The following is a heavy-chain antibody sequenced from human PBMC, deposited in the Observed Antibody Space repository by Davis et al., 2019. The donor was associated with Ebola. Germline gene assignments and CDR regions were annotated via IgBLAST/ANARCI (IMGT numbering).Heavy chain of an antibody. Sequence: SETLSLTCAVYGGSFSDYFWSWIRQSPGKGPEWIGYISHAGLTDYNPSLTSRVTISVDTSKNQFSLKMNPVTAADTAVYYCARTTKTSVSDSGLGYTYLDPWSQGALVTVSS. CDR1: GGSFSDYF. CDR2: ISHAGLT. D-gene: IGHD1-1*01. J-gene: IGHJ5*02. CDR3: ARTTKTSVSDSGLGYTYLDP. V-gene: IGHV4-34*01.